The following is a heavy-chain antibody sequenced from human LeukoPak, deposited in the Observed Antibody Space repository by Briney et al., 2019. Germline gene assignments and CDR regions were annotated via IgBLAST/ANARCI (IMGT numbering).Heavy chain of an antibody. Sequence: GGSLRLSCAASGFTFSDYYMSWTRQAPEKGLEWVSYISGSGSHTTYADSVRGRFTISRDNAKNSLSLQVNSLRADDTAVYYCARVGSTVAAGTPDYWGQGTLVTVSS. CDR3: ARVGSTVAAGTPDY. CDR2: ISGSGSHT. D-gene: IGHD6-13*01. CDR1: GFTFSDYY. J-gene: IGHJ4*02. V-gene: IGHV3-11*06.